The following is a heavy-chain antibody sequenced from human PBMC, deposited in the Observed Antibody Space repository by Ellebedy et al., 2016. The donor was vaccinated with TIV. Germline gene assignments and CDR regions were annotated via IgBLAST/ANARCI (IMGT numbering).Heavy chain of an antibody. CDR2: IIPFFGTA. D-gene: IGHD3-10*01. Sequence: ASVKVSCXASGGTFSSYSINWVRQAPGRGLEWLGGIIPFFGTARYSQKFQGRVTLSADESTSTAYMELSSLRSEDTAVYYCASPKRNLYDSGSHLVFGYWGQGTLVSVSS. J-gene: IGHJ4*02. CDR3: ASPKRNLYDSGSHLVFGY. CDR1: GGTFSSYS. V-gene: IGHV1-69*13.